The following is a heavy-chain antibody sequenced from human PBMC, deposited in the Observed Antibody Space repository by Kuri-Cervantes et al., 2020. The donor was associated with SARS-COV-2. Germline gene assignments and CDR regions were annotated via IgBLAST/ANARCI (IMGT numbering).Heavy chain of an antibody. D-gene: IGHD6-19*01. CDR1: GFTVSTNY. Sequence: GESLKISCAASGFTVSTNYMSWVRQAPGKGLEWVSIIYSGGTTYYADSVKGRFTISRDNSKNTVNLQMNSLRGEDTALYYCARAGYSTGWFPDWYFDLWGRGTLVTVSP. CDR2: IYSGGTT. J-gene: IGHJ2*01. CDR3: ARAGYSTGWFPDWYFDL. V-gene: IGHV3-53*01.